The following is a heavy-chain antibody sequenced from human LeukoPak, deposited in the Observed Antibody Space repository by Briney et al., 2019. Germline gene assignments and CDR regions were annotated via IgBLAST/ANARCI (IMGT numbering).Heavy chain of an antibody. Sequence: PSQTLSLTCTVSGVSINGGNYYWPWLRQPTGKGLEWIERISPSGSTNHHPPLTSRVTISVDTAKNQFSLKLNFVTAADTAVYYCERVSYQEGVDYWGQGTLVTVSS. V-gene: IGHV4-61*02. J-gene: IGHJ4*02. D-gene: IGHD2-21*01. CDR2: ISPSGST. CDR1: GVSINGGNYY. CDR3: ERVSYQEGVDY.